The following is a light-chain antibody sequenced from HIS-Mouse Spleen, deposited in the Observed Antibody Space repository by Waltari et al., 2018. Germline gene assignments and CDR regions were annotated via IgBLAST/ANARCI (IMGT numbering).Light chain of an antibody. J-gene: IGLJ3*02. CDR3: AAWDDSLSGPV. CDR2: RNN. Sequence: QSVLTQPPSASGTPGQRVTISCSGSSSNLGSNYVYWYQQLPGTAPKLLIYRNNQRPSGVTDRCSGSKSGTSAALAISGLRSEDEADYYCAAWDDSLSGPVFGGGTKLTVL. CDR1: SSNLGSNY. V-gene: IGLV1-47*01.